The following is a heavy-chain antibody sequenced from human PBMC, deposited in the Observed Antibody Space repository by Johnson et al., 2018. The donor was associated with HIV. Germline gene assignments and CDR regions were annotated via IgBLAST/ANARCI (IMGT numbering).Heavy chain of an antibody. Sequence: VQLVESGGGLVKPGGSLRLSCAASGFTFSNAWMSWVRQAPGKGLEWVGRIKSKPDGAAIHYAAPVKGRFTISRDDSKNSLYLQMNSLKSEDTDVYYCATGASSTWSLGALDIWGQGTMVTVSS. V-gene: IGHV3-15*01. CDR3: ATGASSTWSLGALDI. CDR2: IKSKPDGAAI. D-gene: IGHD6-13*01. J-gene: IGHJ3*02. CDR1: GFTFSNAW.